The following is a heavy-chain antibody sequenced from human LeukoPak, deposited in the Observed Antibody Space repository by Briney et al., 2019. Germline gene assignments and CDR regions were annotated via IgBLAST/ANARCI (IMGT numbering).Heavy chain of an antibody. Sequence: GGSLRLSCAASGFTFSDYYMSWIRQAPGKGLEWVSYISSSSSYTNYADSVKGRFTISTDNAKNSVYLQMNSLRDEDTAVYYCARDRAYAFDNWGQGTMVTVSS. D-gene: IGHD3-10*01. CDR1: GFTFSDYY. V-gene: IGHV3-11*06. CDR2: ISSSSSYT. CDR3: ARDRAYAFDN. J-gene: IGHJ3*02.